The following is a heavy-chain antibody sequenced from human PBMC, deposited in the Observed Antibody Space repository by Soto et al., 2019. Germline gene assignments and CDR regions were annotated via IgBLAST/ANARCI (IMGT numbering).Heavy chain of an antibody. CDR3: ASGGKLEPHSVGYYHYYVIDV. J-gene: IGHJ6*02. D-gene: IGHD1-1*01. CDR1: GYTFTGYY. CDR2: INPNSGGT. Sequence: GASVKVSCKASGYTFTGYYMHWVRQAPGQGLEWMGWINPNSGGTNYAQKFQGRVTMTRDTSISTAYMELSRLRSDDTAVYYCASGGKLEPHSVGYYHYYVIDVRGQRTTVTGSS. V-gene: IGHV1-2*02.